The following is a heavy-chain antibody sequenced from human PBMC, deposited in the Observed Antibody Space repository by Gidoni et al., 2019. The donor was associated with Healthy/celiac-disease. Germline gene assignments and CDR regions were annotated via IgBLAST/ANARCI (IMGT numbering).Heavy chain of an antibody. V-gene: IGHV3-30*18. D-gene: IGHD2-2*01. CDR2: ISYDGSNK. J-gene: IGHJ4*02. CDR3: AKDSGLLWENQSSYFDY. CDR1: GFTFSSYS. Sequence: QVQLVESGGGVVQPGRSLRLSCAASGFTFSSYSMHWVRQAPGKGLEWVAVISYDGSNKYYADSVKGRFTISRDNSKNTLYLQMNSLRAEDTAVYYCAKDSGLLWENQSSYFDYWGQGTLVTVSS.